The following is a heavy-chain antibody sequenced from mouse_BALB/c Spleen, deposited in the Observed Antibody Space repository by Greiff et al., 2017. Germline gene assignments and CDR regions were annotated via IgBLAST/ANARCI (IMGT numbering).Heavy chain of an antibody. Sequence: EVKLVESGGGLVKPGGSLKLSCAASGFTFSSYTMSWVRQTPEKRLEWVATISSGGGNTYYPDSVTGRFTISRDNAKNNLYLQMSSLRSEDTALYYCARGFYDYDGEDYWGQGTTLTVSS. D-gene: IGHD2-4*01. CDR3: ARGFYDYDGEDY. J-gene: IGHJ2*01. V-gene: IGHV5-9*03. CDR2: ISSGGGNT. CDR1: GFTFSSYT.